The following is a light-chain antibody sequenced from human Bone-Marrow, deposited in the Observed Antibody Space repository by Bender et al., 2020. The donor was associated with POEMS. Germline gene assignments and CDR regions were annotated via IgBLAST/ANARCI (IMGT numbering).Light chain of an antibody. CDR2: DVS. V-gene: IGLV2-14*01. J-gene: IGLJ3*02. CDR3: SVWDDSVTGWE. CDR1: SSDVGTYNY. Sequence: QSALTQPASVSGSPGQSITISCTGTSSDVGTYNYVSWYQQHPGKAPKLMIYDVSNRPSGVSNRFSGSKSGTSASLAISGLRSEDEAEYFCSVWDDSVTGWEFGGGTKLTVL.